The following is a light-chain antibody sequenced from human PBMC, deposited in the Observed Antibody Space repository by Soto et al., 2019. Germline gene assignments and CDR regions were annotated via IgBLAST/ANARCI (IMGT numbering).Light chain of an antibody. CDR3: SSYVGSNSLV. Sequence: QSVLTQPASVSGSPGQSITISCTGTRSDVGGHNYVSWYQQHPGKAPKLMIYDVTNRPSGVSHRFSGSKSDNTASLTISGLQAEDEADYFCSSYVGSNSLVFGGGTKVTVL. V-gene: IGLV2-14*03. CDR1: RSDVGGHNY. J-gene: IGLJ3*02. CDR2: DVT.